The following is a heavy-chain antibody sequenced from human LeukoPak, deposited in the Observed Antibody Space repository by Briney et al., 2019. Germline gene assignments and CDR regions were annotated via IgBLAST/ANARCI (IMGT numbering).Heavy chain of an antibody. CDR2: IKQDGSKK. Sequence: PGGSLRLSCVASGFPFSSYWMTWVRQAPGKGLEWVANIKQDGSKKSYVDSVKGRFTISRDNSKNTLYLQMNSLRAEDTAVYYCARDPGRDGYNYCFDYWGQGTLVTVSS. CDR1: GFPFSSYW. D-gene: IGHD5-24*01. J-gene: IGHJ4*02. CDR3: ARDPGRDGYNYCFDY. V-gene: IGHV3-7*01.